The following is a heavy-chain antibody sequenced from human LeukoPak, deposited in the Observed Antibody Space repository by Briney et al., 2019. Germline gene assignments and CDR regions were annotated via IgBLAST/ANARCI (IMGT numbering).Heavy chain of an antibody. CDR1: SGSINSYY. D-gene: IGHD1-26*01. J-gene: IGHJ4*02. Sequence: SETLSLTCTVSSGSINSYYWGWVRQPPGKGLEWIGRVYTTGATQYNPSLKSRVTMSIDTSTNQFSLNLRSMTAADTAVYYCGRQGYTASYYFLDFWSQGTLVAVS. V-gene: IGHV4-4*07. CDR2: VYTTGAT. CDR3: GRQGYTASYYFLDF.